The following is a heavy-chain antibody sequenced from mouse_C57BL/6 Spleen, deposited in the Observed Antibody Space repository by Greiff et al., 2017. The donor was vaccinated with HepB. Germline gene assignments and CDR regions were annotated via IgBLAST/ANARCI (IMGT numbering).Heavy chain of an antibody. CDR2: ISSGGSYT. D-gene: IGHD1-1*01. V-gene: IGHV5-6*01. J-gene: IGHJ2*01. CDR1: GFTFSSYG. Sequence: VQLKESGGDLVKPGGSLKLSCAASGFTFSSYGMSWVRQTPDKRLEWVATISSGGSYTYYPDSVKGRFTISRDNAKNTLYLQMSSLKSEDTAMYYCARGRGSSFDYWGQGTTLTVSS. CDR3: ARGRGSSFDY.